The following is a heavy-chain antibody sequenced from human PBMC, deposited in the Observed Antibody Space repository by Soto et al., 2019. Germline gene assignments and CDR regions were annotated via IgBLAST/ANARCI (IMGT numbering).Heavy chain of an antibody. CDR1: SVSTAW. CDR3: TMVVPAAHYYYYYGMDV. CDR2: IKSKTDGGTT. V-gene: IGHV3-15*07. D-gene: IGHD2-2*01. Sequence: SVSTAWMNWVRQAPGKGLEWVGRIKSKTDGGTTDYAAPVKGRFTISRDDSKNTLYLQMNSLKTEDTAVYYCTMVVPAAHYYYYYGMDVWGQGTTVTVSS. J-gene: IGHJ6*02.